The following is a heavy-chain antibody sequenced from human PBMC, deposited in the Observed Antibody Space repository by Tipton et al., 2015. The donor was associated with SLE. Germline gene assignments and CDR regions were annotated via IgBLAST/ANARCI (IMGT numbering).Heavy chain of an antibody. V-gene: IGHV4-31*03. CDR1: GGSISSGGYY. CDR2: IYYSGSI. CDR3: ASGDYYDSPGWFDP. J-gene: IGHJ5*02. D-gene: IGHD3-22*01. Sequence: TLSLTCTVSGGSISSGGYYWSWIRQHPGKGLEWIGYIYYSGSIYYNPSLKSRVTISVDTSKNQFSLKLSSVTAADTAVYYCASGDYYDSPGWFDPWGQGTLATVSS.